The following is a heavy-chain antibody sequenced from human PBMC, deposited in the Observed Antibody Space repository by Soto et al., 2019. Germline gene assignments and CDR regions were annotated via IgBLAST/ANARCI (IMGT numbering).Heavy chain of an antibody. Sequence: SETLSLTCTVSGDSISNGDYYWSWIRQHPGKGLDWIGYIYNSGDAYYDPSLEGRVTISVDTSKNQFSLRLYSVTAADTAVYYCARGGTHGDYKFQHWGQGTLVTVSS. D-gene: IGHD4-17*01. J-gene: IGHJ1*01. V-gene: IGHV4-31*03. CDR2: IYNSGDA. CDR3: ARGGTHGDYKFQH. CDR1: GDSISNGDYY.